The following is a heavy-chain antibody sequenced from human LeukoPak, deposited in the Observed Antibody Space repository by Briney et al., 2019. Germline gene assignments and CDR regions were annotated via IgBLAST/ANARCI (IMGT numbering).Heavy chain of an antibody. Sequence: GGSLRLSCAASGFTFSSYSMNWVRQAPGKGLEWVSYISSSSSTIYYADSVKGRFTISRDNAKNSPYLQMNSLRAEDTAVYYCARDWYRAVVPAALDAFDIWGQGTMVTVSS. D-gene: IGHD2-2*01. CDR1: GFTFSSYS. V-gene: IGHV3-48*01. CDR3: ARDWYRAVVPAALDAFDI. CDR2: ISSSSSTI. J-gene: IGHJ3*02.